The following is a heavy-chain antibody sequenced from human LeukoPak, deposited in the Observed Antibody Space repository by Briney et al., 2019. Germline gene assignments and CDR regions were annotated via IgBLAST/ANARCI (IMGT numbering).Heavy chain of an antibody. Sequence: SETLSLTCTVSGGSISSGSYYWSWIRQPAGKGLEWIGRIYTSGSTNYNPSLKSRVTISVDTSKNQFSLKLSSVTAADTAVYYCARGGIWDAFDIWGQGTMVTVSS. J-gene: IGHJ3*02. CDR3: ARGGIWDAFDI. CDR1: GGSISSGSYY. D-gene: IGHD1-14*01. CDR2: IYTSGST. V-gene: IGHV4-61*02.